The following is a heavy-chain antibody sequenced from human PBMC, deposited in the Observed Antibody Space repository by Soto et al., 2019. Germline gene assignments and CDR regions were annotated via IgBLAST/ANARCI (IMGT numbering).Heavy chain of an antibody. D-gene: IGHD3-10*01. V-gene: IGHV3-30-3*01. CDR1: GFTFSSYA. J-gene: IGHJ6*02. Sequence: QVQLVESGGGVVQPGRSLRLSCAASGFTFSSYAMHWVRQAPGKGLEWVAVISYDGSNKYYADSVKGRFTISRDNSKNTLYLQMNSLRAEDTAVYYWASVTYYYGSGIKAGMDVWGQGTTVTVSS. CDR2: ISYDGSNK. CDR3: ASVTYYYGSGIKAGMDV.